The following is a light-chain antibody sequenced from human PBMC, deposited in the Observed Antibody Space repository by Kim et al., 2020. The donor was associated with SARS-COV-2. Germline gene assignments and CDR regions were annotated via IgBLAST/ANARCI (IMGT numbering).Light chain of an antibody. Sequence: SVAPGERVPPPCRASQSVLYTFAWCQQKPGQAPTLLIFGAFPRGTCNPARFSGRGSGTEFPLTSSRLESGDFAILYCQLDNNWALTFGGGTKVEV. J-gene: IGKJ4*01. CDR2: GAF. V-gene: IGKV3-15*01. CDR1: QSVLYT. CDR3: QLDNNWALT.